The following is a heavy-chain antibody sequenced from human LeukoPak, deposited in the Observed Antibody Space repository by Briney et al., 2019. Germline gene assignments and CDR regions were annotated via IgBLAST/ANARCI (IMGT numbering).Heavy chain of an antibody. V-gene: IGHV3-7*01. CDR2: IKQDGSDK. Sequence: PGGSLRLSCLASGFTLSSYWMSWVRQAPGKGLEWVANIKQDGSDKYYVDSVKGRFTISRDNAKNSLYLQMYSLRAEDTAVYYCARQPVGFWSGYHQYYFDYWGQGTLVTVSS. D-gene: IGHD3-3*01. J-gene: IGHJ4*02. CDR3: ARQPVGFWSGYHQYYFDY. CDR1: GFTLSSYW.